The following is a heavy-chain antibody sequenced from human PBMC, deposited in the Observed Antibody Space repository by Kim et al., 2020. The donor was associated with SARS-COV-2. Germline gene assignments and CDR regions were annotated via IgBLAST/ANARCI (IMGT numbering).Heavy chain of an antibody. CDR1: GFTFSSYG. V-gene: IGHV3-33*06. J-gene: IGHJ4*02. CDR2: IWYDGSNK. CDR3: AKSQGVRGVIFGLHY. D-gene: IGHD3-10*01. Sequence: GGSLRLSCAASGFTFSSYGMHWVRQAPGKGLEWVAVIWYDGSNKYYADSVKGRFTISRDNSKNTLYLQMNSLRAEDTAVYYCAKSQGVRGVIFGLHYWGQGTLVTVSS.